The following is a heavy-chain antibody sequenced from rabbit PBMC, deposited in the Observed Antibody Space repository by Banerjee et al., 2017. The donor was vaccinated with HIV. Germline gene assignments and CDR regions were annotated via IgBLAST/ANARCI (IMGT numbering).Heavy chain of an antibody. CDR3: ARDLAGVIGWNFSL. Sequence: WVRQAPGKGLEWIGYITYGGSTFYASWAKGRFTISRTSTTVDLKMTSLTAADTATYFCARDLAGVIGWNFSLWGPGTLVTVS. CDR2: ITYGGST. J-gene: IGHJ4*01. D-gene: IGHD4-1*01. V-gene: IGHV1S21*01.